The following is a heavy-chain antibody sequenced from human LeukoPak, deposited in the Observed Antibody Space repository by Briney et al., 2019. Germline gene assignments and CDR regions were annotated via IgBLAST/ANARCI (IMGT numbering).Heavy chain of an antibody. CDR2: ISWNSGSI. V-gene: IGHV3-9*01. D-gene: IGHD6-19*01. CDR1: GFTFDDYA. CDR3: AKNRNEYSSGWDTGVGFDY. Sequence: GRSLRLSCAASGFTFDDYAMHWVRQAPGKGLEWVSGISWNSGSIGYADSVKGRFTISRDNAKNSLYLQMNSLRAEDTALWYCAKNRNEYSSGWDTGVGFDYWGQGTLVTVSS. J-gene: IGHJ4*02.